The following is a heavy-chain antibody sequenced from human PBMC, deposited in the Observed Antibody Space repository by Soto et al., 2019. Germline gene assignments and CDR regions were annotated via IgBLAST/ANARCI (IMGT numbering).Heavy chain of an antibody. Sequence: QAQVVQSGAEVKEPGASVKVSCKASGYNFRTYGFNWVRQAPGQGLEWMGRISGYNGDTKYAEKFQESVIMTRDAFTNTVYMDLRSLRSDDTAIYYCARVYVYGADTTPPYTYGMDVWGQGTTVTVSS. CDR3: ARVYVYGADTTPPYTYGMDV. CDR2: ISGYNGDT. CDR1: GYNFRTYG. D-gene: IGHD3-16*01. J-gene: IGHJ6*02. V-gene: IGHV1-18*01.